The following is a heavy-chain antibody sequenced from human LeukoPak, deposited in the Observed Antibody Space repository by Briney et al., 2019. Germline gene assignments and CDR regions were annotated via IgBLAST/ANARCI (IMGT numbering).Heavy chain of an antibody. Sequence: GGSLRLSCAASGFTFNSYAMNWVRQAPGKGLEWVSFISDSGDNKYYADSVKGRFTISRDNSKNTLSLQMNSLRAEDTAVYYCEKGSVKYDILAGSDFDGWGQGTLVTAS. CDR2: ISDSGDNK. CDR1: GFTFNSYA. V-gene: IGHV3-23*01. J-gene: IGHJ4*02. CDR3: EKGSVKYDILAGSDFDG. D-gene: IGHD3-9*01.